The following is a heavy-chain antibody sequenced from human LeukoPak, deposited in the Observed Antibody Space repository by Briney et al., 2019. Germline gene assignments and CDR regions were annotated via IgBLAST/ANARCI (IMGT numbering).Heavy chain of an antibody. CDR1: GGSISSGDYY. J-gene: IGHJ6*03. D-gene: IGHD3-3*01. V-gene: IGHV4-30-4*08. CDR3: ARTNPTYYDFWSSYTDYYYYYYMDV. CDR2: IYYSGST. Sequence: SETLSLTCTVSGGSISSGDYYWSWIRQPPGKGLEWIGYIYYSGSTYYNPSLKSRVTISVDTSKNQFSLKLSSVTAADTAVYYCARTNPTYYDFWSSYTDYYYYYYMDVWGKGTTVTVSS.